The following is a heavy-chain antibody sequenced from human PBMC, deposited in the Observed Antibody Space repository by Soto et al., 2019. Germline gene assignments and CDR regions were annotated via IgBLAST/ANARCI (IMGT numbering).Heavy chain of an antibody. CDR1: GFTFSSYA. Sequence: GGSLRLSCAASGFTFSSYAMSWVRQAPGKGLEWVSAISGSGGSTYYAESVQGRFSISRDNARPSVFLQMNSLRSEDTAVYFCARSLRATSPLTFWGQGTPVTVSS. V-gene: IGHV3-23*01. CDR2: ISGSGGST. J-gene: IGHJ4*02. CDR3: ARSLRATSPLTF. D-gene: IGHD7-27*01.